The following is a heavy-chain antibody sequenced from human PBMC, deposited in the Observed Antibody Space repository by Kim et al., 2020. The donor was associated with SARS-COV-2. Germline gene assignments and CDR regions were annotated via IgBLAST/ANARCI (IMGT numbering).Heavy chain of an antibody. Sequence: SETLSLTCAVYGGSFSGYYWSWIRQPPGKGLEWIGEINHSGSTNYNPSLKSRVTISVDTSKNQFSLKLSSVTAADTAVYYCARVRTDDYWGQGTRVTVSS. CDR1: GGSFSGYY. CDR3: ARVRTDDY. J-gene: IGHJ4*02. CDR2: INHSGST. V-gene: IGHV4-34*01.